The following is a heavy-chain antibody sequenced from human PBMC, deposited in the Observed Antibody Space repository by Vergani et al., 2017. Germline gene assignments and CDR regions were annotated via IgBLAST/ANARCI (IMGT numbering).Heavy chain of an antibody. Sequence: EVQLVESGGGLVKPGGSLRLSCAASGFTFSSYSMNWVRQAPGKGLEWVSSISSSGSTIYYADSVKGRFTISRDNAKNSPYLQMNSLRAEDTAVYYCARVFGVPAAMIGYYFDYWGQGTLVTVSS. D-gene: IGHD2-2*01. CDR2: ISSSGSTI. V-gene: IGHV3-21*01. CDR1: GFTFSSYS. J-gene: IGHJ4*02. CDR3: ARVFGVPAAMIGYYFDY.